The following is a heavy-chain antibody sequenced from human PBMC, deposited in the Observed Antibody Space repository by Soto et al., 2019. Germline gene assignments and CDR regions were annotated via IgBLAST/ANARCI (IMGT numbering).Heavy chain of an antibody. CDR1: GDSISDYFH. V-gene: IGHV4-4*07. CDR3: AREVRGGFTGIFDQ. Sequence: PSETLSLTCTVSGDSISDYFHWSWIRQPAGKGLEWIGRIYTDGTTKYNPSLKSRVTLSLDKSKNQFSLRLSSVTAADTAVYYFAREVRGGFTGIFDQWGRG. J-gene: IGHJ4*02. CDR2: IYTDGTT. D-gene: IGHD2-15*01.